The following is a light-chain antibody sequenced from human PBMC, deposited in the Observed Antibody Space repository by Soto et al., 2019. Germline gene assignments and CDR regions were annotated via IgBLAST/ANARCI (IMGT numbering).Light chain of an antibody. J-gene: IGKJ3*01. CDR2: GAS. Sequence: EIVMTQSPATLSVSPGERATLSCRASQSVSSNLAWYQQKPGQAPRLLIYGASTSATGIPARFSGSGSGTEFTLTISSLQSEDFAVYYCQQYNNWPPVLTFGPGTKVDIK. CDR1: QSVSSN. V-gene: IGKV3-15*01. CDR3: QQYNNWPPVLT.